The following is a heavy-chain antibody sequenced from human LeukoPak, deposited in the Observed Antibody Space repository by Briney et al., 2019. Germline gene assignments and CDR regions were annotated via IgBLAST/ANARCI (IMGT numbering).Heavy chain of an antibody. V-gene: IGHV4-30-2*01. Sequence: KSSETLSLTCAVSGGSISSGGYSWSWIRQPPGKGLEWIGYIYHSGSTYYNPSLKSRVTISVDRSKNQFSLKLSSVTAADTAVYYCARGDGRDGYMGRYWGQGTLVTVSS. J-gene: IGHJ4*02. D-gene: IGHD5-24*01. CDR1: GGSISSGGYS. CDR3: ARGDGRDGYMGRY. CDR2: IYHSGST.